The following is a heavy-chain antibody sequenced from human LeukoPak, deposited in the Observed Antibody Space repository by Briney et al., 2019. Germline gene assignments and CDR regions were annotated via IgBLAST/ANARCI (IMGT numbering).Heavy chain of an antibody. CDR1: GYSISSGYY. CDR2: IYHSGST. J-gene: IGHJ6*03. D-gene: IGHD6-13*01. V-gene: IGHV4-38-2*02. Sequence: TSETLSLTCAVSGYSISSGYYGGWIRQPPGKGLEWIGSIYHSGSTYYNPSLKSRVTISVDTSKNQFSLKLSSVTAADTAVYYCARDRAGIAAAGTNYYYYYMDVWGKGTTVTVSS. CDR3: ARDRAGIAAAGTNYYYYYMDV.